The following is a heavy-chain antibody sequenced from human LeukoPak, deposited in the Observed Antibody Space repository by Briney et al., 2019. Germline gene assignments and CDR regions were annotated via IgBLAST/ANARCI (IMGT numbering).Heavy chain of an antibody. J-gene: IGHJ6*02. CDR3: ARATNFYYYYGMDV. CDR1: GYTFTSYY. D-gene: IGHD1-26*01. Sequence: ASVKVSCKTSGYTFTSYYIHWVRQAPGQGLEWMGIINPSSGATNYAQKFQGRVTMTRDTSTSTVYMELSSQRSEDTALYYCARATNFYYYYGMDVWGQGTTVTVSS. CDR2: INPSSGAT. V-gene: IGHV1-46*01.